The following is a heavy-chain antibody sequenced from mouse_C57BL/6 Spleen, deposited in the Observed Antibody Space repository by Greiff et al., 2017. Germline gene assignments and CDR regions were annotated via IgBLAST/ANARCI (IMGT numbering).Heavy chain of an antibody. V-gene: IGHV5-16*01. D-gene: IGHD1-1*01. CDR1: GFTFSDYY. Sequence: EVKLMESEGGLVQPGSSMKLSCTASGFTFSDYYMAWVRQVPEKGLEWVANINYDGSSTYYLDSLKSRFIISRDNAKNILYLQMSSLKSEDTATYYCAREGIYYYGSSLDYYFDYWGQGTTLTVSS. CDR2: INYDGSST. CDR3: AREGIYYYGSSLDYYFDY. J-gene: IGHJ2*01.